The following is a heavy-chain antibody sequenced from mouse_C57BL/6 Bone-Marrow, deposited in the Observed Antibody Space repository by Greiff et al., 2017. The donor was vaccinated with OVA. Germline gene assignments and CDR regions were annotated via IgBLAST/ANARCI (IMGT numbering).Heavy chain of an antibody. CDR1: GFNIKDYY. D-gene: IGHD2-3*01. Sequence: EVQLQQSGAELVRPGASVKLSCTASGFNIKDYYMHWVKQRPEQGLEWIGRIDPEGGDTEYAPKFQGKATMTADTSSNTAYLQLSSLTSAATAVDYCTSDGYSVGYWGQGTALTVSS. CDR3: TSDGYSVGY. CDR2: IDPEGGDT. V-gene: IGHV14-1*01. J-gene: IGHJ2*01.